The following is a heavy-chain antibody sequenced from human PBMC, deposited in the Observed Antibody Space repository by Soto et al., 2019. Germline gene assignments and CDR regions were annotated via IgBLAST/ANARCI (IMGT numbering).Heavy chain of an antibody. CDR2: IDSSGST. CDR3: ARGGHDFWSGPFDY. J-gene: IGHJ4*02. D-gene: IGHD3-3*01. CDR1: GGSISTYY. Sequence: QGQLQESGPGMVKPSETLSLTCSVSGGSISTYYCNWIRQPAGKGLEGIGRIDSSGSTNYSPALKSRATMSVNTSKNQSSLKLTSVTAADTAVYYCARGGHDFWSGPFDYWGQGTLATVSS. V-gene: IGHV4-4*07.